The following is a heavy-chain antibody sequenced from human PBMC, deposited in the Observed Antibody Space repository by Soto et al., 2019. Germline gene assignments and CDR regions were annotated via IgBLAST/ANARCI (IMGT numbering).Heavy chain of an antibody. D-gene: IGHD3-16*02. CDR2: ISGSGGST. J-gene: IGHJ3*02. V-gene: IGHV3-23*01. Sequence: VQLLESGGGLVQPGGSLRLSCAASGFTFSSYAMSWVRQAPGKGLEWVSAISGSGGSTYYADSVKGRFTISRDNSKNTLYLQMNSLRAEDTAVYYCAKTYYDYIWGSYRYTGDAFDIWGQGTMVTVSS. CDR3: AKTYYDYIWGSYRYTGDAFDI. CDR1: GFTFSSYA.